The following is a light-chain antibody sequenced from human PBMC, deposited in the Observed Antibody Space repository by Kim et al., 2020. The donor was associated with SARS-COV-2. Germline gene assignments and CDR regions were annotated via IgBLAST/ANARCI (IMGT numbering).Light chain of an antibody. Sequence: SVGDRVTSTCRASQGISNYLAWYQQKPGKVTDLLIYAASTLQSGVPSRFSGSGSGTDFTLTISSLQPEDVATYYCQKYDSAPLTFGGGTKVDIK. J-gene: IGKJ4*01. CDR1: QGISNY. CDR2: AAS. CDR3: QKYDSAPLT. V-gene: IGKV1-27*01.